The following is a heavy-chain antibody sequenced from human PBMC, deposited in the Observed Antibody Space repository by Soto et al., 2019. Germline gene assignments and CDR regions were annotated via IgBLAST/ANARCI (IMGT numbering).Heavy chain of an antibody. D-gene: IGHD3-3*01. CDR2: ISPYNGNT. J-gene: IGHJ4*02. Sequence: ASVKVSCKASGYFFTTYGISWVRQAPGQGLKWMGWISPYNGNTKYAQSFQGRATMTTDTSTYTAYMELRSLRSDDPAVYYCARDFGSDLSAPGAVFDYWGQGTVVTVSS. CDR3: ARDFGSDLSAPGAVFDY. CDR1: GYFFTTYG. V-gene: IGHV1-18*04.